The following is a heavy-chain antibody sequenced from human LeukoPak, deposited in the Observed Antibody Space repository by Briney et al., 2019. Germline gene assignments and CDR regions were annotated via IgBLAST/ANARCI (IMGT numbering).Heavy chain of an antibody. Sequence: TSETLSLTCTVSGGPISTYYWSWIRQPPGKELEWIGYNSYSGSTNYNPSLKSRVTISVDTSKNQFSLKLSSVTAEDTAVYYCARGQPSKTIRYFDWLLSHWFDPWGQGTLVTVSS. CDR2: NSYSGST. D-gene: IGHD3-9*01. CDR1: GGPISTYY. CDR3: ARGQPSKTIRYFDWLLSHWFDP. J-gene: IGHJ5*02. V-gene: IGHV4-59*01.